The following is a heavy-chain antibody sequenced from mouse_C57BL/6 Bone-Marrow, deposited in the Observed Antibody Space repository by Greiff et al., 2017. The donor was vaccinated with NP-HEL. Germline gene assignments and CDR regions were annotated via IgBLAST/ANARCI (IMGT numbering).Heavy chain of an antibody. CDR1: GYSITSGYY. CDR3: ARDDYGYDKGSWFAY. CDR2: ISYDGSN. V-gene: IGHV3-6*01. Sequence: ESGPGLVKPSQSLSLTCSVTGYSITSGYYWNWIRQFPGNKLEWMGYISYDGSNNYNPSLKNRISITRDTSKNQFFLKLNSVTTEDTATYYCARDDYGYDKGSWFAYWGQGTLVTVSA. D-gene: IGHD2-2*01. J-gene: IGHJ3*01.